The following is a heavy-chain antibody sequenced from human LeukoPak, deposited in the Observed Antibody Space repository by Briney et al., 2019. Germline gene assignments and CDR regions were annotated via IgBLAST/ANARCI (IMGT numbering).Heavy chain of an antibody. CDR2: IIPIFGTA. CDR1: GGTFSSYA. V-gene: IGHV1-69*05. D-gene: IGHD3-3*01. Sequence: ASVKVSCKASGGTFSSYAISWVRQAPGQGLEWMGGIIPIFGTANYAQKFQGEVTITTDESTSTAYMELSSLRSEDTAVYYCARKDFWSGYFDYWGQGTLVTVSS. CDR3: ARKDFWSGYFDY. J-gene: IGHJ4*02.